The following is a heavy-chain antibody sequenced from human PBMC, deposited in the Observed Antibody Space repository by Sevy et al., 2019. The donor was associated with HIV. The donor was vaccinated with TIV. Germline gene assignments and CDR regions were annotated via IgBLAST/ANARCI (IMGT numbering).Heavy chain of an antibody. V-gene: IGHV1-69*13. J-gene: IGHJ6*02. D-gene: IGHD3-3*01. Sequence: ASVKVSCKASGGTFSSYAISWVRQAPGQGLEWMGGIIPIFGTANYAQKFQGRVTITADESTSTAYMELSSLRSEDTAVYYCAKIFGVVISHYYYGMDVWGQGTTVTVSS. CDR2: IIPIFGTA. CDR1: GGTFSSYA. CDR3: AKIFGVVISHYYYGMDV.